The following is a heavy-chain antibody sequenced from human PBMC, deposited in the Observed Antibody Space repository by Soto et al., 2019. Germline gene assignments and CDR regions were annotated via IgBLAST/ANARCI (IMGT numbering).Heavy chain of an antibody. V-gene: IGHV4-59*01. D-gene: IGHD1-26*01. CDR2: IYYSGST. Sequence: SETLSLTCTVSGGSISSYYWSWIRPPPGKGLEWIGYIYYSGSTNYNPSLKSRLTISVDTSKNLFSLRLSSVTAADTAVYYCAGADSGNYYHGFQMWGQGKMVTVSS. CDR1: GGSISSYY. CDR3: AGADSGNYYHGFQM. J-gene: IGHJ3*02.